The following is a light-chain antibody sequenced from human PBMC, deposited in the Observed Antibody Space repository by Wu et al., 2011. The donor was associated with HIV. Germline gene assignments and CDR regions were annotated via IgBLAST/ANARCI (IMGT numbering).Light chain of an antibody. J-gene: IGKJ2*01. V-gene: IGKV3-20*01. CDR1: QSVNIN. Sequence: EIVLTQSPGTLSVSPGERATLSCRASQSVNINLAWYQQKPGQAPRLLIYAASRRATGIPDRFSGNGSGTDFSLTISRLDPEDFAVYYCQHYGNSPYTFGRGPNWRSN. CDR2: AAS. CDR3: QHYGNSPYT.